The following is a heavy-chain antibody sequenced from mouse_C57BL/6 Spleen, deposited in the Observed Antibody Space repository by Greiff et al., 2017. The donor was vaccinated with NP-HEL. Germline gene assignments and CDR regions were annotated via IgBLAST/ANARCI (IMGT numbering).Heavy chain of an antibody. J-gene: IGHJ2*01. CDR2: IYPSDSET. CDR3: ARHYGSSFDC. CDR1: GYTFTSYW. D-gene: IGHD1-1*01. Sequence: QVQLQQPGAELVRPGSSVKLSCKASGYTFTSYWMDWVKQRPGQGLEWIGNIYPSDSETHYNQKFKDKATLTVDKSSSTAYMQLSSLTSEDSAVYYCARHYGSSFDCWGQGTTLTVSS. V-gene: IGHV1-61*01.